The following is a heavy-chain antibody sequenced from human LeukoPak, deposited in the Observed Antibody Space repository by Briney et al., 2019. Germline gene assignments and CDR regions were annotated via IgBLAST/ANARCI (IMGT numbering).Heavy chain of an antibody. CDR3: ASQEDFRRIYYGSGSYSEFAHYGMDV. CDR1: GYTFTGYY. Sequence: ASVRVSCKASGYTFTGYYMHWVRQAPGQGLEWMGWINPNSGGTNYAQTFQGSVTMTRDTSINTAYMALSRLRSDGTAVYYCASQEDFRRIYYGSGSYSEFAHYGMDVWGQGTTVTVSS. J-gene: IGHJ6*02. CDR2: INPNSGGT. D-gene: IGHD3-10*01. V-gene: IGHV1-2*02.